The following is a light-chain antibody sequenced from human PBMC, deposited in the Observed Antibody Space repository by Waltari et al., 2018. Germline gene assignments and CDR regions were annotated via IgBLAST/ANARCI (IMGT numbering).Light chain of an antibody. J-gene: IGLJ3*02. CDR2: VNSDGSH. V-gene: IGLV4-69*01. CDR3: ETGGHGTWV. CDR1: SRHSSNI. Sequence: QLVLTQSPSASASLGASVKLTCTLSSRHSSNIIAWLQPQPGKGPRYLVKVNSDGSHRKGDDIPDRFSGSRAGAERYLTIASLQSEDEADYYCETGGHGTWVFGGGTKLTVL.